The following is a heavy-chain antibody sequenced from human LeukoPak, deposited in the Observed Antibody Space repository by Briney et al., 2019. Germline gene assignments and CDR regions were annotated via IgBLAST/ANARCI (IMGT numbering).Heavy chain of an antibody. CDR2: IIPIFGTA. CDR1: GGTFSSHA. D-gene: IGHD6-19*01. J-gene: IGHJ4*02. Sequence: GSSVKVSCKASGGTFSSHAISWVRQAPGQGLEWMGGIIPIFGTANYAQKFQGRVTITADESTSTAYMELSSLRSEDTAVYYCARDGQQWPWSPLAYWGQGTLVTVSS. V-gene: IGHV1-69*01. CDR3: ARDGQQWPWSPLAY.